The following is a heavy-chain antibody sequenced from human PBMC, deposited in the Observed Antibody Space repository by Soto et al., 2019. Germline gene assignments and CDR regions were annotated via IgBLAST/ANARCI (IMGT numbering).Heavy chain of an antibody. V-gene: IGHV3-30*18. CDR3: AEDWGAAAGTPYQKLECLDY. Sequence: GGSLRLSCAASGFTFSSYGMHWVRQVPGKGLEWVAVISYYGSNRYYADSVKGRFTISRDNSKNTLYLQMNSLRAEDMAVYYCAEDWGAAAGTPYQKLECLDYWGQGTLVTVSS. CDR1: GFTFSSYG. CDR2: ISYYGSNR. D-gene: IGHD6-13*01. J-gene: IGHJ4*02.